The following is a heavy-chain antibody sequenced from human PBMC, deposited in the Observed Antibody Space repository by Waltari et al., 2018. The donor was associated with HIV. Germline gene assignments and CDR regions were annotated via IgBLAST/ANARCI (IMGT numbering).Heavy chain of an antibody. D-gene: IGHD3-3*01. CDR2: ISYDGTKK. V-gene: IGHV3-30*04. CDR3: ARGAPESDFWIGFPVKN. Sequence: QVQLVESGGGVVQPGRSLRLSCAASGFTFNTHTIHWLRQAPGKGLEWVALISYDGTKKYYVHSVKGRFTISRDNAKNTLNLQMSSLKIEDTAVYYCARGAPESDFWIGFPVKNWGQGTLVIVSS. J-gene: IGHJ4*02. CDR1: GFTFNTHT.